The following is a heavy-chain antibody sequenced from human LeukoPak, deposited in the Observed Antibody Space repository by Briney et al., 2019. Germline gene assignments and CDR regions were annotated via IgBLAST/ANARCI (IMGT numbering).Heavy chain of an antibody. CDR1: GYRINNYW. Sequence: KVGESLKISCQGSGYRINNYWIGWVRQLPGKGLEWMGIIYPADSDIRYSPSFQGQVTISADKSISTAYLQWSSLKASDTAMYYCARQEYCSGGSCYTWFDPWGQGTLVTVSS. V-gene: IGHV5-51*01. CDR3: ARQEYCSGGSCYTWFDP. J-gene: IGHJ5*02. D-gene: IGHD2-15*01. CDR2: IYPADSDI.